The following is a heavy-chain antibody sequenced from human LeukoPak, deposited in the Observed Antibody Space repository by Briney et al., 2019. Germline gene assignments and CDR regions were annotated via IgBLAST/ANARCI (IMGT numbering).Heavy chain of an antibody. D-gene: IGHD4-17*01. CDR1: GFTFSSYE. J-gene: IGHJ6*02. V-gene: IGHV3-48*03. CDR3: ARENGDYGMDV. CDR2: ISSSGSTI. Sequence: PGGSLRLSCAASGFTFSSYEMNWVRQAPGKGLEWVSYISSSGSTIYYADSVKGRFTISRDNAKNSLYLQMNSLRAEDTAVYYCARENGDYGMDVWGQGTTVTVSS.